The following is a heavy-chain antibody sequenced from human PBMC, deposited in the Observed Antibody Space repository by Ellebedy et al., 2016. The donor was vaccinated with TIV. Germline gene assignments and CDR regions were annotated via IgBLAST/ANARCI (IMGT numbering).Heavy chain of an antibody. CDR1: GYTFTSYA. V-gene: IGHV1-3*01. J-gene: IGHJ2*01. CDR3: ARGRGGIAAAGVFDWYFDL. D-gene: IGHD6-13*01. Sequence: ASVKVSCXASGYTFTSYAMHWVRQAPGQRLEWMGWINAGNGNTNYAPKLQGRVTMTTDTSTSTVYMELSSLRSEDTAVYYCARGRGGIAAAGVFDWYFDLWGRGTLVTVSS. CDR2: INAGNGNT.